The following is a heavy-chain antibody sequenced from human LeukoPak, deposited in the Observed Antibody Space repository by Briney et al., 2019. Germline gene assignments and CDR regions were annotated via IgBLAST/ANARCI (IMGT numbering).Heavy chain of an antibody. Sequence: ASVKVSCKASGYTFTSYGISWVRQAPGQGLEWMGWISAYNGNTNYAQKLQGRVTMTTDTSTSTAYMELRSLRSDDAAVYYCARDSSGYYPFDYWGQGTLVTVSS. CDR3: ARDSSGYYPFDY. CDR2: ISAYNGNT. D-gene: IGHD3-22*01. CDR1: GYTFTSYG. V-gene: IGHV1-18*01. J-gene: IGHJ4*02.